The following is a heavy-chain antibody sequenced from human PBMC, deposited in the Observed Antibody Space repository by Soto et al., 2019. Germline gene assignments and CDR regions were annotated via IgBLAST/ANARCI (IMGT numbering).Heavy chain of an antibody. D-gene: IGHD3-10*01. CDR1: GDTFTNFG. CDR3: ARVLPGVVNWFDP. CDR2: IATYNTNR. Sequence: ASVKVSCKTSGDTFTNFGLSWVRQAPGQGLEWMGWIATYNTNRNYAQKFQGRLTLTTDTSTSTAYMELKSLGYDDTAVYYCARVLPGVVNWFDPWGQGTLLTVSS. V-gene: IGHV1-18*01. J-gene: IGHJ5*02.